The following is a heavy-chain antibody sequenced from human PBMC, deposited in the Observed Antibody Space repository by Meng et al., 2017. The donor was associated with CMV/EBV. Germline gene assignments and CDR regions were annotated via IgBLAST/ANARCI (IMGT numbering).Heavy chain of an antibody. Sequence: LSWVASGFTVSNPWMNWVRQAPGKGLEWVGRARNKASGGASDYAAPVKGRFSISRDDSKNTLYLQMNDLKTEDTAVYYCATENYGLIDWGQGTLVTVSS. CDR2: ARNKASGGAS. CDR3: ATENYGLID. V-gene: IGHV3-15*07. J-gene: IGHJ4*02. CDR1: GFTVSNPW. D-gene: IGHD4-17*01.